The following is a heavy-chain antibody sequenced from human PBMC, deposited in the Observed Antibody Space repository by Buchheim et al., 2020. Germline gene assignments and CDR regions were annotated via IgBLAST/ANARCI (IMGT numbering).Heavy chain of an antibody. CDR1: GGSISSGGYS. Sequence: QLQLQESGSGLVKPSQTLSLTCAVSGGSISSGGYSWSWIRQPPGKGLEWIGYIYHSGSTYYNPSLKSRVTISVDRSKNQFSLKLSSVTAADTAVYYCARGGLDDYVWGSYRPYYFDYWGQGTL. D-gene: IGHD3-16*02. J-gene: IGHJ4*02. CDR2: IYHSGST. V-gene: IGHV4-30-2*01. CDR3: ARGGLDDYVWGSYRPYYFDY.